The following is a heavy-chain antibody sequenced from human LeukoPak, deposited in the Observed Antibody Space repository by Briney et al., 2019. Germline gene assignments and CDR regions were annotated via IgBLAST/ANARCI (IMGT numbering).Heavy chain of an antibody. D-gene: IGHD3-16*01. CDR1: GFTVSSNY. Sequence: PGGSLRLSCAASGFTVSSNYMSWVRQAPGKGLEWVSAISGSGGSTYYADSVKGRFTISRDNSKNTLYLQMNSLRAEDTAVYYCAKANLRDYFDYWGQGTLVTVSS. V-gene: IGHV3-23*01. CDR3: AKANLRDYFDY. CDR2: ISGSGGST. J-gene: IGHJ4*02.